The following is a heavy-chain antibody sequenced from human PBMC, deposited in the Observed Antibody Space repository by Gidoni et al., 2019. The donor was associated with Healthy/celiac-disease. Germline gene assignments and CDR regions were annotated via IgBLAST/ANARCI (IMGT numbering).Heavy chain of an antibody. D-gene: IGHD2-2*03. CDR1: GGSISRYY. Sequence: QVQLQESGPGLVKPSETLSLTCTVSGGSISRYYWSWIRQPPGKGLEWIGYIYYSGSTNYNPSLKSRVTISVDTSKNQFSLKLSSVTAADTAVYYCARHGYCSSTSCFYFDYWGQGTLVTVSS. J-gene: IGHJ4*02. CDR3: ARHGYCSSTSCFYFDY. V-gene: IGHV4-59*08. CDR2: IYYSGST.